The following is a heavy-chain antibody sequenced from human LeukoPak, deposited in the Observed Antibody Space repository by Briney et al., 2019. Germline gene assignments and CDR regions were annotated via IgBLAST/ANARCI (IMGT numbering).Heavy chain of an antibody. V-gene: IGHV1-2*02. CDR2: INPNSGST. CDR1: GYTFTGYY. D-gene: IGHD3-3*01. Sequence: ASVKVSCKASGYTFTGYYMHWVRQAPGQGLEWMGWINPNSGSTNYAQKFQGRVTMTRDTSISTAYMELSRLRSDDTAVYYCARALTIFGVVDYWGQGTLVTVSS. J-gene: IGHJ4*02. CDR3: ARALTIFGVVDY.